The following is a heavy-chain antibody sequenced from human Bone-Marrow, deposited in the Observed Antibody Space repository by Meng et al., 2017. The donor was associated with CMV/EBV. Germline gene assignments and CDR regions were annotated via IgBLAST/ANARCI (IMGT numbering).Heavy chain of an antibody. CDR1: GFTFSNAW. Sequence: GGSLRLSCAASGFTFSNAWMSWVRQAPGKGLEWVGRIKSKTDGGTTDYAAPVKGRFTISRDDSKNTLYLQMNSLKTEDTAVYYCARDSTRQADYYGMDVWGQGTTVTVSS. CDR3: ARDSTRQADYYGMDV. J-gene: IGHJ6*02. CDR2: IKSKTDGGTT. V-gene: IGHV3-15*01. D-gene: IGHD1-26*01.